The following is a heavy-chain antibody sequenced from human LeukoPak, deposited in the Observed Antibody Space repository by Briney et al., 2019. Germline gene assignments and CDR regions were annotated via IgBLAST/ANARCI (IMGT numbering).Heavy chain of an antibody. D-gene: IGHD3-22*01. CDR3: ARHGYYYDSSGYQTHDAFDI. CDR2: IYYSGST. V-gene: IGHV4-59*08. J-gene: IGHJ3*02. Sequence: SETLSLTCTVSGGSISSYYWSWIRQPPGKGLEWIGYIYYSGSTNYNPPLKSRVTISVDTSKNQFSLKLSSVTAADTAVYYCARHGYYYDSSGYQTHDAFDIWGQGTMVTVSS. CDR1: GGSISSYY.